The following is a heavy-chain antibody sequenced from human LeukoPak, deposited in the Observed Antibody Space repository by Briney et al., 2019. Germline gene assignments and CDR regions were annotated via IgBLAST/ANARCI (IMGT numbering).Heavy chain of an antibody. CDR1: GFTFSSYA. Sequence: GGSLRLSCAASGFTFSSYAMSWVRQAPGKGLEWVAVISYDGSNKYYADSVKGRFTISRDNSKNTLYLQMNSLRAEDTAVYYCARSVDTAMVTDYWGQGTLVTVSS. J-gene: IGHJ4*02. D-gene: IGHD5-18*01. V-gene: IGHV3-30-3*01. CDR3: ARSVDTAMVTDY. CDR2: ISYDGSNK.